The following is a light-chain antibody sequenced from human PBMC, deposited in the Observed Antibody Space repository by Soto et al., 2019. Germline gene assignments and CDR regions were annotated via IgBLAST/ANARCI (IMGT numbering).Light chain of an antibody. CDR3: QQYGSSPRT. J-gene: IGKJ1*01. CDR1: QSISSSY. Sequence: EIVVTQSPGTLSLSPGERATLSCSASQSISSSYLAWYQQKPGQAPRLLISGASSGATDIPDRFSGSGSGTDFTLTINRLEPEDFAVYYCQQYGSSPRTFGQGTKVDIK. V-gene: IGKV3-20*01. CDR2: GAS.